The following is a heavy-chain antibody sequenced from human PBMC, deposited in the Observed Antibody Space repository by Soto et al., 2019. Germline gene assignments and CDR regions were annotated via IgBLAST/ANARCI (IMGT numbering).Heavy chain of an antibody. Sequence: EVQLVESGGGLVQPGGSLKLSCAASGFTFSGSAMHWVRQASGKGLEWVGRIRSKANSYATAYAASVKGRFTISRDDSQDTAYLQMNSLKTEDTAVYYCSRGYSYDTDWGQGTLVTVSS. V-gene: IGHV3-73*01. J-gene: IGHJ4*02. CDR2: IRSKANSYAT. CDR3: SRGYSYDTD. D-gene: IGHD5-18*01. CDR1: GFTFSGSA.